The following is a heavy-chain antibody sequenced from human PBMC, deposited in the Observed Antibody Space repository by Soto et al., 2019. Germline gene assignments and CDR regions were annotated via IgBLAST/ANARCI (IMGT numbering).Heavy chain of an antibody. V-gene: IGHV3-74*01. CDR3: AKDRGEEGLKFLEWFGGMDV. Sequence: GGSRRLSGAASGFSVSNYWMSWVRQAPAKGLVWVSHIKSDGTTSYADSVEGRFTVSRDDAKNTFYLQMYGLRAEDTAVYYCAKDRGEEGLKFLEWFGGMDVWGHGTTVTVS. J-gene: IGHJ6*02. D-gene: IGHD3-3*01. CDR1: GFSVSNYW. CDR2: IKSDGTT.